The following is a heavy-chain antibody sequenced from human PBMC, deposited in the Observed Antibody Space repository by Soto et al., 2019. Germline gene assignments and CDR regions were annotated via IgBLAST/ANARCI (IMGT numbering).Heavy chain of an antibody. CDR3: ARSPGYCSGGSCYNWFDP. J-gene: IGHJ5*02. CDR1: GFTFSIYS. CDR2: IGSSGDTTI. D-gene: IGHD2-15*01. V-gene: IGHV3-48*01. Sequence: EVQLVESGGGLVQPGGSLRLSCAASGFTFSIYSMNWVRQAPGKGLEWISYIGSSGDTTIYYADSVKGRFTISRDNAKNSLYLQMNSLRAEDTAVYYCARSPGYCSGGSCYNWFDPWGQGTLVTVSS.